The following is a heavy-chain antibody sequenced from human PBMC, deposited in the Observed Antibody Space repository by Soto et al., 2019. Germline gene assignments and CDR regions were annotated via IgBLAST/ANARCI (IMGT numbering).Heavy chain of an antibody. CDR2: NIPIFGTA. D-gene: IGHD6-19*01. CDR3: ASAPSARWLVREENNWFDP. Sequence: SVKVSCKASGGTFSSYAISWVRQAPGQGLEWMGGNIPIFGTANYAQKFRGRVTITADESTSTAYMELSSLRSEDTAVYYCASAPSARWLVREENNWFDPWGQGTLVTVAS. J-gene: IGHJ5*02. V-gene: IGHV1-69*13. CDR1: GGTFSSYA.